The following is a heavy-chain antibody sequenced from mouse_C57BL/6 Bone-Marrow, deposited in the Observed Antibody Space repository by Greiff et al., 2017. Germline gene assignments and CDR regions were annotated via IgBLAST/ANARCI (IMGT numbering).Heavy chain of an antibody. CDR3: ARAYSNYPFAY. J-gene: IGHJ3*01. CDR1: GYTFTDSY. Sequence: QVQLKQSGAELVRPGASVKLSCKASGYTFTDSYINWVKQRPGQGLEWIARIYPGSGNTYYNEKFKGKATLTAEKSSSTAYMQLSSLTSEDSAVYVCARAYSNYPFAYWGQGTLVTVSA. V-gene: IGHV1-76*01. CDR2: IYPGSGNT. D-gene: IGHD2-5*01.